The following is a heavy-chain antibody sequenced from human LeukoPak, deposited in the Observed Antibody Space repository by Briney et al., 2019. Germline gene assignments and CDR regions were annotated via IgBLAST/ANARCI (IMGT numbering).Heavy chain of an antibody. J-gene: IGHJ4*02. Sequence: GGSLRLSCAASGFTFSSYAMSWVRQAPGKGLEWVSAISGSGGSTYYADSVKGRFTISRDNSKNTLYLQMNSLRVEDTAIYYRAREAFYRSGWYSLFGHWGQGTQVTVSS. V-gene: IGHV3-23*01. CDR1: GFTFSSYA. D-gene: IGHD6-19*01. CDR3: AREAFYRSGWYSLFGH. CDR2: ISGSGGST.